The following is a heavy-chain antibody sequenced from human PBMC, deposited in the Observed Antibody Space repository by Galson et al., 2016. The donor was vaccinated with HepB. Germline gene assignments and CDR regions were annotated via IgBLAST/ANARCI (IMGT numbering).Heavy chain of an antibody. Sequence: SVKVSCKASGFTLNTYFLHWVRQAPGQGLEWMGVINPGGDSTAYARTLEGRVTMTRDTSTGTDYLELRSLRSDDTAVYYCARGGGDTRSFDWVLDPGTPYYFYYGMDVWGQGTTVTVSS. CDR3: ARGGGDTRSFDWVLDPGTPYYFYYGMDV. CDR2: INPGGDST. CDR1: GFTLNTYF. V-gene: IGHV1-46*02. D-gene: IGHD3-9*01. J-gene: IGHJ6*02.